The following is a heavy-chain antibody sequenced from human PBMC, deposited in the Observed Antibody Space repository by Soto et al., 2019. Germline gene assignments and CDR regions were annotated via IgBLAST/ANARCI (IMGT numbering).Heavy chain of an antibody. V-gene: IGHV3-30*18. J-gene: IGHJ5*02. Sequence: GGSLRLSCAASGFTFSSYGMRWVRQSPGKGLEWVAVISYDGGSKYYADSVKGRFTISRDNSKNTLYLQMNSLRAEDTAVYYCANAESCFDVWGQGTLVTVSS. CDR3: ANAESCFDV. CDR1: GFTFSSYG. CDR2: ISYDGGSK.